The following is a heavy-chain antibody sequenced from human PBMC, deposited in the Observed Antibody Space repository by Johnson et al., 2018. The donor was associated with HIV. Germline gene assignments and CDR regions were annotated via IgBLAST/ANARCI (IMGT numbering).Heavy chain of an antibody. D-gene: IGHD2-21*02. CDR2: ISSNGGST. V-gene: IGHV3-64*01. Sequence: MQLVESGGGVVRPGGSLRLSCAASGFTFSNAWMSWVRQAPGKGLEYVSAISSNGGSTYYANSVKGRFTISRDNSKNTLYLQMGSLRAEDMAVYYCARKVVTADDAFDIWGQGTMVTVSS. CDR1: GFTFSNAW. CDR3: ARKVVTADDAFDI. J-gene: IGHJ3*02.